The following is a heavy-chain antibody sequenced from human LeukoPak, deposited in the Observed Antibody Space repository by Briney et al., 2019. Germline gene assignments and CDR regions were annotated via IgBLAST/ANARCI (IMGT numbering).Heavy chain of an antibody. CDR2: INPNSGST. J-gene: IGHJ6*03. V-gene: IGHV1-2*02. CDR3: ARDRYPLYYYYMDV. CDR1: GYTFTGYY. Sequence: GASVKVSCKASGYTFTGYYMHWVRQAPGQGLEWMGWINPNSGSTNYAQKFQGRVTMTRDTSISTAYMELSRLRSDDTAVYYCARDRYPLYYYYMDVWGKGTTVTVSS. D-gene: IGHD1-14*01.